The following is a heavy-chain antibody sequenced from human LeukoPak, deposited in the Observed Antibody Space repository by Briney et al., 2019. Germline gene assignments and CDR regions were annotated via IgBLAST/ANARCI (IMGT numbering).Heavy chain of an antibody. D-gene: IGHD5-18*01. V-gene: IGHV4-59*01. Sequence: PSETLSLTCTVSGGSISSYYWSWIRQPPGKGLEWIGYIYYSGSTNYNPSLKSRVTISVDTSKNQFSLKLSSVTAADTAVYYCARGGYSYVGIFDFWGQGTLVTVSS. CDR2: IYYSGST. CDR1: GGSISSYY. J-gene: IGHJ4*02. CDR3: ARGGYSYVGIFDF.